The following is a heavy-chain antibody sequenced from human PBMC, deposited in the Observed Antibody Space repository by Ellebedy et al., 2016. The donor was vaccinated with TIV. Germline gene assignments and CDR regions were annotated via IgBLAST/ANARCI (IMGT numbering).Heavy chain of an antibody. CDR3: ARYPTPTIAAAGPEGNTPTPYGMDV. J-gene: IGHJ6*02. D-gene: IGHD6-13*01. CDR2: MNPNSGNT. CDR1: GYTFTSYG. V-gene: IGHV1-8*02. Sequence: AASVKVSCKASGYTFTSYGISWVRQAPGQGLEWMGWMNPNSGNTGYAQKFQGRVTMTRNTSISTVYMELSSLRSEDTAVFYCARYPTPTIAAAGPEGNTPTPYGMDVWGQGTTVTVSS.